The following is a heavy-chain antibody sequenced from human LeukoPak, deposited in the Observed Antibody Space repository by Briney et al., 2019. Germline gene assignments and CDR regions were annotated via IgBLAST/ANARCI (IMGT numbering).Heavy chain of an antibody. CDR2: INAGNGNT. V-gene: IGHV1-3*01. Sequence: ASVKVSCKATGYTFTSYAMHWVRQAPGQRLEWMGWINAGNGNTKYSQKFQGRVTITRDTPASTAYMELSSLRSEDTAVYYCARQLLWFGELNMDVWGQGTTVTVSS. J-gene: IGHJ6*02. CDR1: GYTFTSYA. D-gene: IGHD3-10*01. CDR3: ARQLLWFGELNMDV.